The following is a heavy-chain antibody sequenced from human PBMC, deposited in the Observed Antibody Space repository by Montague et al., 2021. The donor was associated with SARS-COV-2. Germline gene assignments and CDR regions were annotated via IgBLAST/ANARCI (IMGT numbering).Heavy chain of an antibody. Sequence: SETLSLTCAVYGGSFSGYYWSWIRQPPGKGLEWIVEISHSGSTNYNPSLKSRVTISVDTSKNQFSLKLSSVTAAGTAVYYCARGRRILLWFGELLSGGDYYGMDVWGQGTTVTVS. CDR2: ISHSGST. CDR3: ARGRRILLWFGELLSGGDYYGMDV. V-gene: IGHV4-34*01. CDR1: GGSFSGYY. J-gene: IGHJ6*02. D-gene: IGHD3-10*01.